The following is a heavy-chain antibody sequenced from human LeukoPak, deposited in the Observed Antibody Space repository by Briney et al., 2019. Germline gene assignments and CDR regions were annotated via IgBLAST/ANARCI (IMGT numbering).Heavy chain of an antibody. CDR1: GGSIRSYY. V-gene: IGHV4-59*01. D-gene: IGHD4-23*01. J-gene: IGHJ4*02. CDR2: ISYSGYT. CDR3: ARGRNDNGGMFFDS. Sequence: SATLSLTCAVAGGSIRSYYWNWIRPAPGKGLEWVGFISYSGYTSYSPSLKSRVAISVDTAKSQFSLRLNSMTAADTAIYYCARGRNDNGGMFFDSWAQGNLVTVSS.